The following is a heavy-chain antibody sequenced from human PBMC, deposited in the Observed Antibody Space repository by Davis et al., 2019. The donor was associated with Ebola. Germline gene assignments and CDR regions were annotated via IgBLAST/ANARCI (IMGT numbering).Heavy chain of an antibody. Sequence: SETLSLTCTVAGGSISSYYWSWIRQPPGKGLEWIGYIYYSGSTNYNPSLKSRVTISVDKSKNQFSLKLSSVTAADTAVYYCARAGGWYSIDYWGQGTLVTVSS. CDR3: ARAGGWYSIDY. V-gene: IGHV4-59*12. J-gene: IGHJ4*02. D-gene: IGHD6-19*01. CDR2: IYYSGST. CDR1: GGSISSYY.